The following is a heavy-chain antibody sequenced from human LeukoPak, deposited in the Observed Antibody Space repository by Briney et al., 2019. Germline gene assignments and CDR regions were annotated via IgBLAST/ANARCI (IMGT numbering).Heavy chain of an antibody. CDR1: GGSISNYY. D-gene: IGHD4-17*01. Sequence: SETLSLTCTVSGGSISNYYWSWIRQTPGKGQEWIGYIYYSGTTNSNPSLKSRVTISVDTSKNQFSLQLRSVTAADTAVYYCAREDPQTTVPEGMDVWGQGTTVMVSS. J-gene: IGHJ6*02. CDR2: IYYSGTT. CDR3: AREDPQTTVPEGMDV. V-gene: IGHV4-59*01.